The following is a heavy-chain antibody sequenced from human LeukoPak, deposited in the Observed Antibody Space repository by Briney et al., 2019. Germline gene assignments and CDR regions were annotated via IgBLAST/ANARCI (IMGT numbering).Heavy chain of an antibody. CDR3: ARDVAAMDYYYYYYYMDV. CDR1: GFTFSSYW. V-gene: IGHV3-7*01. J-gene: IGHJ6*03. Sequence: GGSLRLSCAASGFTFSSYWMSWVRQAPGKGLEWVANIKQDGSEKYYVDSVKGRFTISRDNAKNSLYPQMNSLRAEDTAVYYCARDVAAMDYYYYYYYMDVWGKGTTVTVSS. CDR2: IKQDGSEK. D-gene: IGHD2-15*01.